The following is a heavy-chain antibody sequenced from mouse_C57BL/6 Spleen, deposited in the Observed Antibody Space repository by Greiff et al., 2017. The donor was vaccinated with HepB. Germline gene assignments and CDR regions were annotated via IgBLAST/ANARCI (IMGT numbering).Heavy chain of an antibody. CDR2: ISSGGSYT. V-gene: IGHV5-6*01. CDR1: GFTFSSYG. CDR3: ARWLLFSGFAY. D-gene: IGHD2-3*01. Sequence: DVHLVESGGDLVKPGGSLKLSCAASGFTFSSYGMSWVRQTPDKRLEWVATISSGGSYTYYPDSVKGRFTISRDNAKNTLYLQMSSLKSEDTAMYYGARWLLFSGFAYWGQGTLVTVSA. J-gene: IGHJ3*01.